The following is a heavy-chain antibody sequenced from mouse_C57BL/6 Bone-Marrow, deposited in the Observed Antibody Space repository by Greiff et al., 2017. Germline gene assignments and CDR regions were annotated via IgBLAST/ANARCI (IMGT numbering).Heavy chain of an antibody. CDR3: ARGYYGSSSWVAY. V-gene: IGHV8-8*01. CDR2: IWWGDDK. CDR1: GFSLNTFDMS. D-gene: IGHD1-1*01. Sequence: QVTLKVSGPGILQPSQTLSLTCSFSGFSLNTFDMSVGWLRQPSGKGLEWLAHIWWGDDKYYNPALKSRLTITKDTSKNLIFLKIANVDTADTATYYGARGYYGSSSWVAYWGQGTLVTVTA. J-gene: IGHJ3*01.